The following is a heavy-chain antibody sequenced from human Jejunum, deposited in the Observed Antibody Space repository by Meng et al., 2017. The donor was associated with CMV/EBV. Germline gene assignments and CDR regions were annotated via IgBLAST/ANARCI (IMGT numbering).Heavy chain of an antibody. CDR2: IETTGDT. Sequence: LKIAGAASGVTCSTYDMHWVRQTTGKGLEWVSTIETTGDTYYAASLKGRFTISRENAENSLYLQMNSLRAGDTAVYYCARGSMFSAWGQGTMVTVSS. J-gene: IGHJ3*01. CDR3: ARGSMFSA. D-gene: IGHD3-10*02. V-gene: IGHV3-13*01. CDR1: GVTCSTYD.